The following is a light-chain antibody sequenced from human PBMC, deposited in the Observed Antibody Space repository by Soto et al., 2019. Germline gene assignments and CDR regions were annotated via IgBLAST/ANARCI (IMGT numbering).Light chain of an antibody. CDR3: SSYTTSSALRV. Sequence: QSALTQPASVSGSPGQSITIPCTGTINDVGHSKYVSWYQQHPGKAPKFLIYEVTNRPSGVSERFSGSKSGNTASLTLSGLQAEDEADYYCSSYTTSSALRVFGGGTQLTVL. V-gene: IGLV2-14*01. J-gene: IGLJ2*01. CDR1: INDVGHSKY. CDR2: EVT.